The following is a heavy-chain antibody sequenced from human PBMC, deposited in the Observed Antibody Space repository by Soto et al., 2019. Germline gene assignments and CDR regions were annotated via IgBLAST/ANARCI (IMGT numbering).Heavy chain of an antibody. CDR3: ARDGYYYDSSGYYYRPDDAFDI. CDR1: GGSISSGDYY. V-gene: IGHV4-30-4*01. D-gene: IGHD3-22*01. Sequence: PSETLSLTCTVSGGSISSGDYYWSWIRQPPGKGLEWIGYIYYSGSTYYNPSLKSRVTISVDTSKNQFSLKLSSVTAADTAVYYCARDGYYYDSSGYYYRPDDAFDIWGQGKMVTVSS. CDR2: IYYSGST. J-gene: IGHJ3*02.